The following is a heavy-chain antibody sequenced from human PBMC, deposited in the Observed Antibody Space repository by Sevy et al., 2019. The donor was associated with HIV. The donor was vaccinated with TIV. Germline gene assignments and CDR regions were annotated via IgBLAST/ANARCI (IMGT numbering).Heavy chain of an antibody. V-gene: IGHV4-61*02. D-gene: IGHD2-2*01. J-gene: IGHJ4*02. Sequence: SETLSLTCTVSGGSISSGNYYWSWIRQPAGKGLEWIGRIYTRGGTNYNPSLKSRVTISVDTSKNQFSQKLSSVTAADTAVYYCARESGDCSSTSCYEGVFDYWGQGTLVTVSS. CDR3: ARESGDCSSTSCYEGVFDY. CDR1: GGSISSGNYY. CDR2: IYTRGGT.